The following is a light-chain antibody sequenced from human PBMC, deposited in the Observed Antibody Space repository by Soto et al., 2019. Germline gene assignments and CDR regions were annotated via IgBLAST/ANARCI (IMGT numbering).Light chain of an antibody. J-gene: IGKJ1*01. CDR3: QQSNSYPWT. Sequence: DIQMTQSPSTLSSSAGDRVTISCRASQSISPYLAWYQQKPWKAPKLLIYRASSLQSGVPSRFSGSGSGTEFTLTISSLQPDDFATYYCQQSNSYPWTFGQGTKVDIK. CDR1: QSISPY. CDR2: RAS. V-gene: IGKV1-5*03.